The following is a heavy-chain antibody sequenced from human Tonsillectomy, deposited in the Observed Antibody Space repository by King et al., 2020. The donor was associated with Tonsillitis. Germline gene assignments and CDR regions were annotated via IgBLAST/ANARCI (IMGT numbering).Heavy chain of an antibody. D-gene: IGHD4-17*01. J-gene: IGHJ3*02. CDR1: GGSFSGYY. CDR2: INHSGST. V-gene: IGHV4-34*01. CDR3: ARGSLLRFYRDYTRNAFDI. Sequence: VQLQQWGAGLLKPSETLSLTCAVYGGSFSGYYWSWIRQPPGKGLEWIGEINHSGSTNYNPSLKSRVTISVDTSKNQFSLKVNSVTAADTAVYYCARGSLLRFYRDYTRNAFDIWGQGTMVTVS.